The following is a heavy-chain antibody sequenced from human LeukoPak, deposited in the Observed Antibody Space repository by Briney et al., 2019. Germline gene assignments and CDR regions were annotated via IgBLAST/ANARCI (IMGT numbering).Heavy chain of an antibody. J-gene: IGHJ4*02. CDR2: IYSGGST. V-gene: IGHV3-53*01. CDR3: ARETGSAVGSTDFDY. D-gene: IGHD4-17*01. CDR1: GFTVSSNY. Sequence: PGGSLRLSCAASGFTVSSNYMSWVRQAPGKGLEWVSVIYSGGSTYYADSVKGRFTISRDNSKNTLYLQMNSLRAEDTAVYYCARETGSAVGSTDFDYWGQGTLVTVST.